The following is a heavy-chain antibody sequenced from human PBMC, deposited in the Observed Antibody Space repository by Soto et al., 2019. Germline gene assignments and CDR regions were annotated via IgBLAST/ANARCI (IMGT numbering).Heavy chain of an antibody. CDR2: ISSSSSYI. CDR1: GFTFSWYS. V-gene: IGHV3-21*01. CDR3: ARVIAAAGNYYYYYGMDV. Sequence: GGSLRLSCAASGFTFSWYSMNWVRQAPGKGLEWVSSISSSSSYIYYAESVKGRFTISRDNAKNSLYLQMNSLRAEDTAVYYCARVIAAAGNYYYYYGMDVCGQGTTVTVS. J-gene: IGHJ6*02. D-gene: IGHD6-13*01.